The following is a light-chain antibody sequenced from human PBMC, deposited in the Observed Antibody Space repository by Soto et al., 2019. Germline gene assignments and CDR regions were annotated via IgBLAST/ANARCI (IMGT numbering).Light chain of an antibody. J-gene: IGLJ1*01. CDR1: SSNIGAHYA. CDR2: GNN. CDR3: KSYDSTLSGYV. Sequence: QSALTQPPSVSGAPGQRVTISCTGSSSNIGAHYAVHWFQQLPGTAPILLIYGNNNRPSGVPDPFSGSKSRTSASLAITGLQAEDEADYYCKSYDSTLSGYVFGTGSKVTVL. V-gene: IGLV1-40*01.